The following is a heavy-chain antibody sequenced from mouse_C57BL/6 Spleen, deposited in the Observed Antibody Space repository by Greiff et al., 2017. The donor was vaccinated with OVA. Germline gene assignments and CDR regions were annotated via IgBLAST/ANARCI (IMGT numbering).Heavy chain of an antibody. V-gene: IGHV5-16*01. J-gene: IGHJ2*01. CDR2: INYDGSST. CDR1: GFTFSDYY. Sequence: EVKLMESEGGLVQPGSSMKLSCTASGFTFSDYYMAWVRQVPEKGLEWVANINYDGSSTYYLDSLKSRFIISRDNAKNILYLQMSSLKSEDTATYYCARDLELGLFDYWGQGTTLTVSS. D-gene: IGHD4-1*01. CDR3: ARDLELGLFDY.